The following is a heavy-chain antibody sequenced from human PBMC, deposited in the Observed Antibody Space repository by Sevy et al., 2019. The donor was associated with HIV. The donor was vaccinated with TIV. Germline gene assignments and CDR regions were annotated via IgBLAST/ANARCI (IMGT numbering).Heavy chain of an antibody. CDR1: GFTFSDYY. CDR3: ARRAVRKQNAFDI. Sequence: GGSLRLSCAASGFTFSDYYMSWIRQAPGKGLEWVSYISSSGSTIYYADSVKGRFTISRDNAKNSLYLQMNSLRAEDTAVYYCARRAVRKQNAFDIWGQWTMVTVSS. CDR2: ISSSGSTI. J-gene: IGHJ3*02. V-gene: IGHV3-11*01. D-gene: IGHD3-10*01.